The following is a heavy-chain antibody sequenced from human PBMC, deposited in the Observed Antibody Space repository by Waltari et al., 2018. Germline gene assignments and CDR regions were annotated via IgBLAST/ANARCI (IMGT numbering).Heavy chain of an antibody. Sequence: QITLKESGPTLVKPTQTLTLTCTFSGFSLSTSGVGVGWIRQPPGKALEWLALIYWNDYKRYSPCLKSRPTMTKDTSKNQVVLTMTNMDPVDTATYYCAHRVGDTTGGAFRYFDYWGQGTLVTVSS. J-gene: IGHJ4*02. V-gene: IGHV2-5*01. CDR1: GFSLSTSGVG. CDR3: AHRVGDTTGGAFRYFDY. CDR2: IYWNDYK. D-gene: IGHD1-26*01.